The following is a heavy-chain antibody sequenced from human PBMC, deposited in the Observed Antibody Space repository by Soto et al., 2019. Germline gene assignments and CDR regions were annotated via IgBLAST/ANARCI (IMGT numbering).Heavy chain of an antibody. V-gene: IGHV1-3*01. CDR2: INAGNGNT. CDR3: ARESGYCSSTSCYEIADWFDP. CDR1: GYTFTSYA. Sequence: ASVKVSCKASGYTFTSYAMHWVRQAPGQRLEWMGWINAGNGNTKYSQKFQGRVTITRDTSASTAYMELSSLRSEDTAVYYCARESGYCSSTSCYEIADWFDPWGQGTLVTVSS. D-gene: IGHD2-2*01. J-gene: IGHJ5*02.